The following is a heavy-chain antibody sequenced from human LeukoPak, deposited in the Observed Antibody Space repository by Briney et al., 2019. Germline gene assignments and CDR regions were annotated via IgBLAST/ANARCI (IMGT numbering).Heavy chain of an antibody. CDR3: ARVFNTKLRYFDWLLEGFS. V-gene: IGHV4-4*02. CDR2: IYHSGST. CDR1: GGSISSSNW. Sequence: PSETLSLTCAVSGGSISSSNWWSWVRQPPGKGLEWIGEIYHSGSTYYNPSLKSRVTISVDTSKNQFSLKLSSVTAADTAVYYCARVFNTKLRYFDWLLEGFSWGQGTLVTVSS. D-gene: IGHD3-9*01. J-gene: IGHJ4*02.